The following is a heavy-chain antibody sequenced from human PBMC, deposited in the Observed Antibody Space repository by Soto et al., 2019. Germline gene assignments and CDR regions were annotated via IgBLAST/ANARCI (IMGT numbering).Heavy chain of an antibody. J-gene: IGHJ4*02. CDR1: GFTFSSYA. CDR3: AKDGYSGYDSRYYFDY. V-gene: IGHV3-23*02. CDR2: ISGSGGST. D-gene: IGHD5-12*01. Sequence: PGGSLRLSCAASGFTFSSYAMSWVRQAPGKGLEWVSAISGSGGSTYNEDSVKGRFTISRDNSKNTLNLKMNSLRAEDTAVYYCAKDGYSGYDSRYYFDYWGQGTLVTVSS.